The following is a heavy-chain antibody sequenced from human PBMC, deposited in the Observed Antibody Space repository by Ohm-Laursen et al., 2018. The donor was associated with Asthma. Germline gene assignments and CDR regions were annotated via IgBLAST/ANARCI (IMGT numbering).Heavy chain of an antibody. Sequence: SLRLSCAASGFTFSSYGMHWVRQAPGKGLEWVAVISYDGSNKYYADSVNGRFTVSRDDSKNTLYLQMNSLRPEDTAVYYCAREYASSWFPCFDYWGQGTLVTVSS. CDR3: AREYASSWFPCFDY. CDR1: GFTFSSYG. V-gene: IGHV3-30*03. CDR2: ISYDGSNK. J-gene: IGHJ4*02. D-gene: IGHD6-13*01.